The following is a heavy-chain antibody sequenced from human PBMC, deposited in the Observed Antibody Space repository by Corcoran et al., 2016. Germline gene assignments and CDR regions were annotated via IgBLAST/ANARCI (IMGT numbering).Heavy chain of an antibody. D-gene: IGHD1-26*01. CDR3: ARDRWYRDGYNPYFDY. V-gene: IGHV1-69*01. J-gene: IGHJ4*02. CDR2: IIPIFGTA. CDR1: GGTFSSYA. Sequence: QVQLVQSGAEVKKPGSSVKVSCKASGGTFSSYAISWVRQAPGQGLEWMGGIIPIFGTANYAQKFQGRVTITADESTSTAYMELSSLRSEDTAVYYCARDRWYRDGYNPYFDYWGQGTLVTVSS.